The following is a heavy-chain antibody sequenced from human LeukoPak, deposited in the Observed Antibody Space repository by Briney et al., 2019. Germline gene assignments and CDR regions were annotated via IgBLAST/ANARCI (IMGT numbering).Heavy chain of an antibody. D-gene: IGHD6-13*01. CDR3: ARGLWAAAGTVL. CDR1: GGSFSGYY. CDR2: INHSGST. V-gene: IGHV4-34*01. Sequence: PSETLSLTCAVYGGSFSGYYWSWIHQPPGKGLEWIGEINHSGSTNYNPSLKSRVTMSVDTSKNQFSLKLSSLTAADTAVYYCARGLWAAAGTVLWGQGTLVTVSS. J-gene: IGHJ4*02.